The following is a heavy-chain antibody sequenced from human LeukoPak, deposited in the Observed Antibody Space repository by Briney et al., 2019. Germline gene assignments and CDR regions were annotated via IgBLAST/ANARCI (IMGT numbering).Heavy chain of an antibody. D-gene: IGHD6-6*01. CDR2: INSDRSST. CDR3: ARVYSSSSWVVIDY. V-gene: IGHV3-74*01. Sequence: GGSLRLSCAASGFTFDDYGMSWVRQAPGKGLVWVSRINSDRSSTSYADSVKGRFTISRDNAKNTLYLQMNSLRAEDTAVYYCARVYSSSSWVVIDYWGQGTLVTVSS. CDR1: GFTFDDYG. J-gene: IGHJ4*02.